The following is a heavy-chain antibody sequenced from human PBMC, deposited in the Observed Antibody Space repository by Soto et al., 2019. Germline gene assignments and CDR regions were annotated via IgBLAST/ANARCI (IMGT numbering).Heavy chain of an antibody. J-gene: IGHJ6*02. CDR1: GYTFTSYA. D-gene: IGHD1-1*01. CDR3: AKDLGLGERRSKGYYYGMDV. V-gene: IGHV1-3*01. CDR2: INAGNGNT. Sequence: ASVKVSCKASGYTFTSYAMHWVRQAPGQRLEWMGWINAGNGNTKYSQKFQGRVTITRDTSASTAYMELSSLRSEDTAVYYCAKDLGLGERRSKGYYYGMDVWGQGTTVTVSS.